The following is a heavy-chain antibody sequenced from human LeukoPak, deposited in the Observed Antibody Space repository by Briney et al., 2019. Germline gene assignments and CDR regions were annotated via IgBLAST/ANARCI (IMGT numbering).Heavy chain of an antibody. CDR3: ARDAGSSSWYKGNDAFDI. CDR1: GYTFTGYD. D-gene: IGHD6-13*01. CDR2: INPNSGGT. V-gene: IGHV1-2*02. J-gene: IGHJ3*02. Sequence: ASVKVSCKASGYTFTGYDMHWLRQAPGQGLEWMGWINPNSGGTNYAQKFQGRVTMTRDTSISTAYMELSRLRSDDTAVYYCARDAGSSSWYKGNDAFDIWGQGTMVTVSS.